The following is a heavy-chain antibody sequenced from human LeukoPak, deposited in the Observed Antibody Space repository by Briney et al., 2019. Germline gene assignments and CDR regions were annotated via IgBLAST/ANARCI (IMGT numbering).Heavy chain of an antibody. CDR3: ARSKPPAVKDYYGLDV. J-gene: IGHJ6*02. D-gene: IGHD6-13*01. Sequence: GGSLRLSCAASGFTASSNYMNWVRQAPGRGLEWVSVIYSAGSTYYVDSVKGRFTISRDTSKNTLYLLMNSLRAEDTAVYFCARSKPPAVKDYYGLDVWGQGTTVTVSS. CDR2: IYSAGST. V-gene: IGHV3-66*01. CDR1: GFTASSNY.